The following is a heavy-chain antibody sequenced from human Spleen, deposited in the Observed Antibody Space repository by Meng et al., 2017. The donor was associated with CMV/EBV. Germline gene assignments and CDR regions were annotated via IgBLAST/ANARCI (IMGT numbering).Heavy chain of an antibody. D-gene: IGHD5-12*01. CDR2: ISYDGSNK. CDR3: ARVHTSGYPPHFYYSGMDV. V-gene: IGHV3-30-3*01. J-gene: IGHJ6*02. CDR1: GFTFSHYA. Sequence: GGSLRLSCTGSGFTFSHYAIHWVRQAPGKGLEWVAVISYDGSNKYYADSVKGRFTISRDNSKNTLSLHMNSLRIDDTAVYYCARVHTSGYPPHFYYSGMDVWGPGTSVTVSS.